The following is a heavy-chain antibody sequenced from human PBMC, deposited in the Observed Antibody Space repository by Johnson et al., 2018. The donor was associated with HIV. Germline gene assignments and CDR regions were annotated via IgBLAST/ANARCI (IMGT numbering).Heavy chain of an antibody. J-gene: IGHJ3*02. CDR3: AKEGGGATELPFSNAFDI. CDR2: ISYGGRNK. V-gene: IGHV3-30*04. Sequence: QMQLVESGGGVVRPGRSLRLSCAASGFTFSNYPMHWVRQAPGKGLEWVAVISYGGRNKYYADSVKGRFTVSRDNSKNTLNLQMNSLGVEDTAVYYCAKEGGGATELPFSNAFDIWGQGKMVNVSS. CDR1: GFTFSNYP. D-gene: IGHD5-12*01.